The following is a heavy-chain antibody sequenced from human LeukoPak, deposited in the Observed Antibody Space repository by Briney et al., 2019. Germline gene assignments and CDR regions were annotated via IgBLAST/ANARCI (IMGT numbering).Heavy chain of an antibody. CDR1: GYTFTGYY. V-gene: IGHV1-2*02. CDR3: AIGIITRATAGLGY. J-gene: IGHJ4*02. CDR2: INPNSGGT. Sequence: ASEKVSCKASGYTFTGYYMHWVRQAPGQGLEWMGWINPNSGGTNSAQKFQGRVTMTRDTSITTAYMELSRLRSDDTAVYYCAIGIITRATAGLGYWGQGTLVTVSS. D-gene: IGHD3/OR15-3a*01.